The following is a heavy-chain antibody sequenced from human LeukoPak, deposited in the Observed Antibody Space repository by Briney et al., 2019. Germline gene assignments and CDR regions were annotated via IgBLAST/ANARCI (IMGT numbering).Heavy chain of an antibody. J-gene: IGHJ4*02. V-gene: IGHV3-23*01. CDR3: AKSSGYSYGYYFDY. D-gene: IGHD5-18*01. CDR1: GFTFSSYA. CDR2: ISGSGGST. Sequence: GGSLRLSCAASGFTFSSYAMSWVRQAPGKGREWVSGISGSGGSTYYADSVKGRFTISRDNSKNTLYLQMNSLRADDTAVYYCAKSSGYSYGYYFDYWGQGTLVTVSS.